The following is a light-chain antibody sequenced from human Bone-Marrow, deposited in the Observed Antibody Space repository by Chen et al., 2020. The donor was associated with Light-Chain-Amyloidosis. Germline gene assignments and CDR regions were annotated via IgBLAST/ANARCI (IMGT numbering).Light chain of an antibody. CDR1: NIGSTS. CDR3: QVWDRSGDRPV. CDR2: DDS. V-gene: IGLV3-21*02. J-gene: IGLJ3*02. Sequence: SYVLTQPSSVSVAPGQTATIACGGNNIGSTSVHWYQQTPGQAPLLVVYDDSDRPSGIPERWSDSNSGNAGTRTVSRVEAGDEADYYCQVWDRSGDRPVFGGGTKLTVL.